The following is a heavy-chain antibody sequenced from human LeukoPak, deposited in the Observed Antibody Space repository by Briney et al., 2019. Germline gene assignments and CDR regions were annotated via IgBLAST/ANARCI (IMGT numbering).Heavy chain of an antibody. CDR3: ARSRAAAGTRDFDY. CDR2: IYYSGAT. V-gene: IGHV4-59*12. J-gene: IGHJ4*02. D-gene: IGHD6-13*01. CDR1: GGSISSYY. Sequence: PSETLSLTCTVSGGSISSYYWSWIRQPPGKGLEWIGYIYYSGATNYNPSLKSRVAISIDKSKNQFSLNLTSVSAADTAVYYCARSRAAAGTRDFDYWGQGTLVTVSS.